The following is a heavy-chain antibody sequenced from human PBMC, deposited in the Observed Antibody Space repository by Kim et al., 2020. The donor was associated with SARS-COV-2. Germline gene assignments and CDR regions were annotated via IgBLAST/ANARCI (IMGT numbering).Heavy chain of an antibody. CDR2: INPANGNT. CDR3: ARGEYGSMSNNWFDS. V-gene: IGHV1-3*01. J-gene: IGHJ5*01. Sequence: ASVKVSCKASGYTFINYAMHWVRQAPGQRPEWMAWINPANGNTRYSQNFQGRATTTRDTSATTVYMELTALRSEDTAVYYCARGEYGSMSNNWFDSWGQGALVTVSS. D-gene: IGHD3-10*01. CDR1: GYTFINYA.